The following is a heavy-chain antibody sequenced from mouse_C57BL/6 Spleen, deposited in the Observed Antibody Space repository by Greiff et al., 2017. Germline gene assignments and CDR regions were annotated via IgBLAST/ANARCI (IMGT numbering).Heavy chain of an antibody. CDR1: GYAFSSSW. CDR2: IYPGDGDT. Sequence: VQLQQSGPELVKPGASVKISCKASGYAFSSSWMNWVKQRPGTGLEWIGRIYPGDGDTNYNGKFKGKATLTADKSSSTAYMQLSSLTSEYSAVYFCARDGNYWGQGTTLTVSS. V-gene: IGHV1-82*01. CDR3: ARDGNY. J-gene: IGHJ2*01.